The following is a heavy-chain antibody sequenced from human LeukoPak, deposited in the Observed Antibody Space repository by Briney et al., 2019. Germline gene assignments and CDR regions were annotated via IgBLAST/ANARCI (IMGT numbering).Heavy chain of an antibody. CDR2: IRSKGYGGTT. D-gene: IGHD3-22*01. CDR1: GFTFGDYA. Sequence: GGSLRLSCTASGFTFGDYAMSWVRQAPGKGPEWVGFIRSKGYGGTTEYAASVKGRFTISRDDSKSIAYLQMNSLKTEDTAVYYCTRGDYYDSSGYFLLFDDWGQGTLVTVSS. J-gene: IGHJ4*02. V-gene: IGHV3-49*04. CDR3: TRGDYYDSSGYFLLFDD.